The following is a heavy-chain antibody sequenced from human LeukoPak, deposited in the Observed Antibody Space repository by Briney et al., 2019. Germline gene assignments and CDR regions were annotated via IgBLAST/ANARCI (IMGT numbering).Heavy chain of an antibody. CDR1: GFTVSSNS. CDR3: AKVGEYQLLLYAFDM. D-gene: IGHD2-2*01. CDR2: IYSDNT. Sequence: GGSLRLSCTVSGFTVSSNSMSWVRQAPGKGLEWVSFIYSDNTHYSDSVKGRFTISRDNSKNTLYLQMNSLRAEDTAVYYCAKVGEYQLLLYAFDMWGQGTMVTVSS. J-gene: IGHJ3*02. V-gene: IGHV3-53*01.